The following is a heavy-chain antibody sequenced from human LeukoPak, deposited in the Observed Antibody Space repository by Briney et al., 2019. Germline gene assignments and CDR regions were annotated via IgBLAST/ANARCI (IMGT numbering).Heavy chain of an antibody. CDR2: IYYSGST. D-gene: IGHD6-13*01. J-gene: IGHJ4*02. CDR3: ARARMAAAGLFSGPYFDY. V-gene: IGHV4-34*01. CDR1: GGSFSGYY. Sequence: SETLSLTCAVYGGSFSGYYWSWIRQPPGKGLEWIGSIYYSGSTYYNPSLKSRVTISVDTSKNQFSLKLSSVTAADTAVYYCARARMAAAGLFSGPYFDYWGQGTLVTVSS.